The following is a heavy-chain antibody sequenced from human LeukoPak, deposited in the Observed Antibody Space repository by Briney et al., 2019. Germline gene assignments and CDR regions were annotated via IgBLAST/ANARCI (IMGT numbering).Heavy chain of an antibody. Sequence: GGSLRLSCEGSGFTFSNYWMGWVRQAPGKGLQWVANIKTDGSEKYYVDSVKGRFTISRDNAKNSLYLQMNSLRAEDTAVYYCATYSSLNRREFQFWGQGTLLTVSS. CDR2: IKTDGSEK. J-gene: IGHJ1*01. D-gene: IGHD3-22*01. V-gene: IGHV3-7*02. CDR1: GFTFSNYW. CDR3: ATYSSLNRREFQF.